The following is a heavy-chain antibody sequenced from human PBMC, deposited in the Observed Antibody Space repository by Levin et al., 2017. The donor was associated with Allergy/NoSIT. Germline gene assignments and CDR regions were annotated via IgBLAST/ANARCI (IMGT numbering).Heavy chain of an antibody. J-gene: IGHJ6*02. D-gene: IGHD2-2*03. V-gene: IGHV4-30-4*01. CDR1: GGSISSGDYY. CDR3: ARDGYCSGTSCYVGEDV. CDR2: IYYSGST. Sequence: SETLSLTCTVSGGSISSGDYYWSWIRQPPGKGLEWIGYIYYSGSTYYNPSLKSRVTISIDTSENQFSLKLSSVSAADTAVYYCARDGYCSGTSCYVGEDVWGQGTTVTVSS.